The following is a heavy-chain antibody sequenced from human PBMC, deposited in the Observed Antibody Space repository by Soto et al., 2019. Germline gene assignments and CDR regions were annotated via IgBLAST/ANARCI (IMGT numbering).Heavy chain of an antibody. V-gene: IGHV4-59*01. CDR2: IYYSGST. CDR3: ARMTYCSGGSCYDY. Sequence: PSETLSLTCTVSGCSISSYYWSWIRQPPGKGLEWIGYIYYSGSTNYNPSLKSRVTISVDTSKNQFSLKLSSVTAADTAVYYCARMTYCSGGSCYDYWGQGTLVTVS. D-gene: IGHD2-15*01. CDR1: GCSISSYY. J-gene: IGHJ4*02.